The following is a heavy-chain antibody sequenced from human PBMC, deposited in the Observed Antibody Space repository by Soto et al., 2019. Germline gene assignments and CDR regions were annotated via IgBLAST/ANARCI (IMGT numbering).Heavy chain of an antibody. J-gene: IGHJ4*03. D-gene: IGHD7-27*01. CDR3: ARDTGLAPTVWGY. V-gene: IGHV4-31*03. CDR2: VYHSGST. Sequence: QVQLQESGPGLVKPSQTLSLTCSVSGDSIRGGGHDWNWHRQCPGKSLERIGYVYHSGSTHYNPSLRVRLTISIDTSKNQVSLRLISVTAADTALYYCARDTGLAPTVWGYWGHGTQVTVSS. CDR1: GDSIRGGGHD.